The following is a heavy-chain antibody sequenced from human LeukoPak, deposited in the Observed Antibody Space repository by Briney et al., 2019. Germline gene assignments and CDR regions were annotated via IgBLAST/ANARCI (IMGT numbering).Heavy chain of an antibody. CDR1: GYTFTSYG. V-gene: IGHV1-18*01. CDR3: ARDREWELLHTPDY. D-gene: IGHD1-26*01. CDR2: ISAYNGNT. Sequence: ASVNVSCKASGYTFTSYGISWVRQAPGQGLEWMGWISAYNGNTNYAQKLQGRVTMTTDTSTSTAYMELRSLRYDDTAVYYCARDREWELLHTPDYWGQGTLVTVSS. J-gene: IGHJ4*02.